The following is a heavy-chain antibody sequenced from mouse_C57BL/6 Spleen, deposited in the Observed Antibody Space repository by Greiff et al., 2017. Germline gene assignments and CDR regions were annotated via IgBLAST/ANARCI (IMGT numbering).Heavy chain of an antibody. Sequence: VQLQQSGAELVRPGTSVKVSCKASGYAFTNYLIEWVKQRPGQGLEWIGVINPGSGGTTSNEKFKGKATLTADKSSSTAYMQLSSLTSEDSAVYFCARGILRGYFDVWGTGTTVTVSS. CDR3: ARGILRGYFDV. CDR2: INPGSGGT. J-gene: IGHJ1*03. CDR1: GYAFTNYL. V-gene: IGHV1-54*01.